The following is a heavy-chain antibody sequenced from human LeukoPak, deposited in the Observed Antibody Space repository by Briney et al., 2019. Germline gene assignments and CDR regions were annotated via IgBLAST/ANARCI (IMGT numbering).Heavy chain of an antibody. CDR2: ISWNSGSI. V-gene: IGHV3-9*03. Sequence: GGSLRLSCAASGFTFDDYAMHWVRQAPGKGLEWVSGISWNSGSIGYADSVKGRFTISRDNSKNTLYLQMGSLRAEDMAVYYCARGLRLAAAVAEYFQHWGQGTLVTVSS. J-gene: IGHJ1*01. CDR3: ARGLRLAAAVAEYFQH. CDR1: GFTFDDYA. D-gene: IGHD6-13*01.